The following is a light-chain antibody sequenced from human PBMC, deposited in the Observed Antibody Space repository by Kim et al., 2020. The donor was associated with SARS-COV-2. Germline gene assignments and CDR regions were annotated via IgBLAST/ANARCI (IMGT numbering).Light chain of an antibody. J-gene: IGLJ3*02. CDR3: QSYDSSLSGARV. V-gene: IGLV1-40*01. CDR2: GDN. Sequence: VTISGTGSNSNIGAGYDVHWYQQRPGTAPKLLIYGDNNRPSGVPDRFSASKSGTSASLAVTGLQAEDEADYYCQSYDSSLSGARVFGGGTQLTVL. CDR1: NSNIGAGYD.